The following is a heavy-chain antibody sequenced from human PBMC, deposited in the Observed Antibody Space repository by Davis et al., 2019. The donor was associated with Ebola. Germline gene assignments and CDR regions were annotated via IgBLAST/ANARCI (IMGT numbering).Heavy chain of an antibody. Sequence: MPGGSLRLSCIVSGGSISRTTYYWGWIRQPPGKGLEWIGTIYYSGSSYYNPSLKSRVTMSMDTSKNQFSLKLSSVTAADTAVYYCARFERDYGDYYFDYWGQGTLVTVSS. J-gene: IGHJ4*02. D-gene: IGHD4-17*01. CDR2: IYYSGSS. V-gene: IGHV4-39*01. CDR3: ARFERDYGDYYFDY. CDR1: GGSISRTTYY.